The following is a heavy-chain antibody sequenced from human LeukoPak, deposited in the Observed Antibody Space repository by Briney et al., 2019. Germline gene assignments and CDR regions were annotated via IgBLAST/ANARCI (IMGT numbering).Heavy chain of an antibody. Sequence: PGGSLRLSCAASGFTFSSYGMHWVRQAPGKGLEGVAVIWFDGSNKYYADSVKGRFTISRDNSKNTLYLQMNSLRAEDTAVYYCAKDGRTTVAKGGDYWGQGTLVTVSS. CDR3: AKDGRTTVAKGGDY. D-gene: IGHD4-23*01. J-gene: IGHJ4*02. V-gene: IGHV3-33*06. CDR1: GFTFSSYG. CDR2: IWFDGSNK.